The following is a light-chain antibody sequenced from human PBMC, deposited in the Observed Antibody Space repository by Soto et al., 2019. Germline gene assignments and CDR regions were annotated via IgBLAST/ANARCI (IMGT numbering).Light chain of an antibody. V-gene: IGKV3-20*01. CDR2: GAS. CDR1: QSVINNY. CDR3: LLDYAYFWA. J-gene: IGKJ1*01. Sequence: EIVLTQSPGTLSLSPGERATLYFRASQSVINNYLAWYQQKPGQAPRLLIYGASNRATGIPDRFSGSGSGTDFTLTISSLQPEDFATYYCLLDYAYFWAFGQGTKVDI.